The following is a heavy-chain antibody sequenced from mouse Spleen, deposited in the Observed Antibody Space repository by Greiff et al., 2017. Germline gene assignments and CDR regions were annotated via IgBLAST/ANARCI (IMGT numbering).Heavy chain of an antibody. V-gene: IGHV2-9*02. Sequence: VKLVESGPGLVAPSQSLSITCTVSGFSFTSYGVHWVRQPPGKGLEWLGVIWAGGSTNYNSALMSRLSISKDNSKSQVFLKMNSLQTDDTAMYYWAREEGTGVDYWGQGTTLTVSS. CDR3: AREEGTGVDY. CDR1: GFSFTSYG. CDR2: IWAGGST. J-gene: IGHJ2*01. D-gene: IGHD4-1*01.